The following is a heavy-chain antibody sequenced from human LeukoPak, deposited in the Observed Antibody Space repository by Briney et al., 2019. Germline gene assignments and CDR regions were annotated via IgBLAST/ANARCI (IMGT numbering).Heavy chain of an antibody. CDR1: GFSFSSYA. Sequence: GGSLRLSCAASGFSFSSYAMSWVRQAPGMGLEWVSYISSSSGTRYYADSVKGRFTISRDNAKNSLYLYMNSLRVDDTAVYYCARDDYNGGGSYWGQGILVTVSS. CDR3: ARDDYNGGGSY. CDR2: ISSSSGTR. D-gene: IGHD3-22*01. V-gene: IGHV3-48*04. J-gene: IGHJ4*02.